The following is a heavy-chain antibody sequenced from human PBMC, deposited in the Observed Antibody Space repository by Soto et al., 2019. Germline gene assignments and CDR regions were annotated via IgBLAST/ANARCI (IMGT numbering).Heavy chain of an antibody. CDR3: AKDQDSIAAAVQPYYFDY. V-gene: IGHV3-30*18. D-gene: IGHD6-13*01. CDR2: ISYDGSNK. Sequence: GGSLRLSCAASGFTFSSYGMHWVRQAPGKGLEWVAVISYDGSNKYYADSVKGRFTISRDNSKNTLYLQMNSLRAEDTAVYYCAKDQDSIAAAVQPYYFDYWGQGTLVTVSS. CDR1: GFTFSSYG. J-gene: IGHJ4*02.